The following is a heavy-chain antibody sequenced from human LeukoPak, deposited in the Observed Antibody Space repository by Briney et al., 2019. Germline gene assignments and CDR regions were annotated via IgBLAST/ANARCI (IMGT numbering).Heavy chain of an antibody. CDR3: ATDLTPSELRNPPYYYYGMDV. V-gene: IGHV1-46*01. CDR2: INPSGGRT. Sequence: GASVKVSCKASGYTFTSYYMHWVRQAPGQGLEWMGIINPSGGRTSYAQKFQGRVTMTRDTSTSTVYMELSSLGSEDTAVYYCATDLTPSELRNPPYYYYGMDVWGQGTTVTVSS. D-gene: IGHD1-26*01. J-gene: IGHJ6*02. CDR1: GYTFTSYY.